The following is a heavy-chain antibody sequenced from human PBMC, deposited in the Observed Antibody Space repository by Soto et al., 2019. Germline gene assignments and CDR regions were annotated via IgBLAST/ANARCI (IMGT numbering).Heavy chain of an antibody. CDR1: GGTFSSYA. D-gene: IGHD4-17*01. CDR2: IIPIFGTA. J-gene: IGHJ2*01. CDR3: AGLYGDYEWVGFDL. V-gene: IGHV1-69*06. Sequence: QVQLVQSGAEVKKPGSSVKVSCKASGGTFSSYAISWVRQAPGQGLEWMGGIIPIFGTADYAQKFQGRVTLTADKSTSTAYMELSSLRSEDTAVYYCAGLYGDYEWVGFDLCGRGTLVTVSS.